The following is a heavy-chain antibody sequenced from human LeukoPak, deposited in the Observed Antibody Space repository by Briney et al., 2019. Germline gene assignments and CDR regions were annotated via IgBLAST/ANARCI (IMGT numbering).Heavy chain of an antibody. CDR3: AREAAVVGWGLSD. V-gene: IGHV3-33*01. J-gene: IGHJ4*02. D-gene: IGHD2-15*01. Sequence: GGSLRLSCAASGFTFSSYGMHWVRQAPGKGLEWAAVIWYDGSNKYYADSVKGRFTISRDNSKNTLYLQMNGLKPEDTAGYYCAREAAVVGWGLSDWGQGTLVTVSS. CDR1: GFTFSSYG. CDR2: IWYDGSNK.